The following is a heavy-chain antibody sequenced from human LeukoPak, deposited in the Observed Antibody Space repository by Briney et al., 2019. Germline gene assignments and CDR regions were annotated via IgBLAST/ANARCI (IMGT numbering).Heavy chain of an antibody. Sequence: ASVKVSCKASGYTLTSYDISWVRQAPGQGLEWMGWISAYNGNTKYAQKLQGRVTMTTDTSTSTAYMELRSLRSDDTAVYYCARWSVYDSADYWGQGTLVTVSS. J-gene: IGHJ4*02. CDR2: ISAYNGNT. CDR1: GYTLTSYD. D-gene: IGHD5/OR15-5a*01. CDR3: ARWSVYDSADY. V-gene: IGHV1-18*01.